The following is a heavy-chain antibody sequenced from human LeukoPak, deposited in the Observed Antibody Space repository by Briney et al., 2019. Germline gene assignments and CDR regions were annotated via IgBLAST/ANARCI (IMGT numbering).Heavy chain of an antibody. V-gene: IGHV3-74*01. D-gene: IGHD2-2*01. J-gene: IGHJ5*02. CDR3: VRGALRDYSYTSCTRGNWFDP. Sequence: GGSLRLSCAASGFTFSNYWMHWVRQAPEKGLVGVAHITADGSNAYYAASVEGRFTISRDNAKNTLYLQMHSLTAEDTAVYYCVRGALRDYSYTSCTRGNWFDPWGQGTLVTVSS. CDR2: ITADGSNA. CDR1: GFTFSNYW.